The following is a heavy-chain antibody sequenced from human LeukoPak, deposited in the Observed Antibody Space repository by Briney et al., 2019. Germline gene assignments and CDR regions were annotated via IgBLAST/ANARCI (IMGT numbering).Heavy chain of an antibody. V-gene: IGHV5-51*01. CDR1: GYSFSTYW. CDR2: IRPGDSDI. Sequence: GESLKISCKGSGYSFSTYWIGWVRQMPGKGLEWMGIIRPGDSDIRYSPSFQGQVTISADKSISTAYLQWSSLKASDTAMYYCARNSENTNGWYGEFDPWGQGNLVTVSS. J-gene: IGHJ5*02. D-gene: IGHD6-19*01. CDR3: ARNSENTNGWYGEFDP.